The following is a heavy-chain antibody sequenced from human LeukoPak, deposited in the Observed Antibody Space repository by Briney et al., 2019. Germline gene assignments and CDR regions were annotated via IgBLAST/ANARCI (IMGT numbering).Heavy chain of an antibody. V-gene: IGHV3-73*01. J-gene: IGHJ4*02. CDR3: TRHLGLLAVAGNAADY. D-gene: IGHD6-19*01. Sequence: GGSLRLSCAASGFTFSGSAMHWVRQASGKGLEWVGRIRSKANSYATAYAASVKGRFTISRDDSKNTAYLQMNSLKTEDTAVYYCTRHLGLLAVAGNAADYWGQGTLVTASS. CDR2: IRSKANSYAT. CDR1: GFTFSGSA.